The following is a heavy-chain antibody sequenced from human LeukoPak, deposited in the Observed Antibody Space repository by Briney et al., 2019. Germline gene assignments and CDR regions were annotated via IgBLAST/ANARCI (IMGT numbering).Heavy chain of an antibody. CDR3: ARVGFSGWIVAFDI. J-gene: IGHJ3*02. D-gene: IGHD5-12*01. CDR1: GCTFTSYY. V-gene: IGHV1-46*01. CDR2: ISPSGGST. Sequence: ASVKVSCKASGCTFTSYYMHWVRQAPGQGLEWMGIISPSGGSTSYAQKFQGRVTMTRDTSTSTVYMELSRLRSDDTAVYYCARVGFSGWIVAFDIWGQGTMVTVSS.